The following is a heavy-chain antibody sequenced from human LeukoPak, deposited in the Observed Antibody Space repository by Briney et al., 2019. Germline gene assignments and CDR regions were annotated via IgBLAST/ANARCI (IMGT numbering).Heavy chain of an antibody. CDR1: GGSVSSGSYY. J-gene: IGHJ5*02. CDR2: IDYSGST. Sequence: SETLSLTCTVSGGSVSSGSYYWSWIRQPPGKGLEWIGYIDYSGSTNYNPSLKSRVPISVDTSKNQFSLKLSSVTAADTAVYYCARAGGGILGFGPQYNWFDPWGQGTLVTVSS. V-gene: IGHV4-61*01. D-gene: IGHD3-10*01. CDR3: ARAGGGILGFGPQYNWFDP.